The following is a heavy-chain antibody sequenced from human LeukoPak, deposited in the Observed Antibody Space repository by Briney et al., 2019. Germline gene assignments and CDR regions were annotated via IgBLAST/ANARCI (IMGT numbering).Heavy chain of an antibody. Sequence: SETLSLTCTVSGGSINSYYWSWIRQPPGKGLEWLGYIYDSGSTNYNPSLQSRVTMSIDTSKNQISLKLTSVTAADTAVYYCAREGGFYRPLDYSGQGTLVTVSS. J-gene: IGHJ4*02. D-gene: IGHD3-3*01. CDR2: IYDSGST. CDR3: AREGGFYRPLDY. V-gene: IGHV4-59*12. CDR1: GGSINSYY.